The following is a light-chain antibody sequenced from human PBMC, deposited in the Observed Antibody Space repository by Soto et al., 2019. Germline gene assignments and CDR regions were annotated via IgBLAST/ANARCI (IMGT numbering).Light chain of an antibody. Sequence: ETVVTQSPAILSVSPGERATLSCRASQSIGINLAWYQQKPGQAPSLLIYEASTRATGVPARFSGSGSGTDFTLTISSLQSADPAVYHSQQYNFSPRTFVQGTKV. V-gene: IGKV3-15*01. CDR3: QQYNFSPRT. CDR2: EAS. CDR1: QSIGIN. J-gene: IGKJ1*01.